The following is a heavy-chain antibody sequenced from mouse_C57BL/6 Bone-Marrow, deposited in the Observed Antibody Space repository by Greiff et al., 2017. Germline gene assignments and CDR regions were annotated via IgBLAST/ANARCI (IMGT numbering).Heavy chain of an antibody. CDR1: GYSFTGYY. D-gene: IGHD1-1*01. CDR3: ARDYGSSSFAY. V-gene: IGHV1-42*01. Sequence: EVQRVESGPELVKPGASVKISCKASGYSFTGYYMNWVKQSPEKSLEWIGEINPSTGGTTYNQKFKAKATLTVDKSSSPAYVQLKILTSEDSAVYYCARDYGSSSFAYWGQGTLVTVSA. CDR2: INPSTGGT. J-gene: IGHJ3*01.